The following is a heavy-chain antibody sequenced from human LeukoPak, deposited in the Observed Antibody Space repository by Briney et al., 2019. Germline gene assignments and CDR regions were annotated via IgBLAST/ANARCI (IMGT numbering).Heavy chain of an antibody. J-gene: IGHJ3*02. D-gene: IGHD3-22*01. CDR2: ISSSSSYI. Sequence: GGSLRLSCAASGFTFSSYSMNWVRQAPGKGLEWVSSISSSSSYIYYADSVKGRFTISRDNAKNSLYLQMNSLRAEDTAVYYCARDGYYYDSMGAFDIWGQGTMVTVSS. CDR3: ARDGYYYDSMGAFDI. V-gene: IGHV3-21*01. CDR1: GFTFSSYS.